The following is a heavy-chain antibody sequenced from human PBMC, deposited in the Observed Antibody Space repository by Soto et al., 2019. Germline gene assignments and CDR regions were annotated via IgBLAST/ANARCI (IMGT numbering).Heavy chain of an antibody. CDR1: GVTFSSYA. CDR2: ISGSGGST. V-gene: IGHV3-23*01. J-gene: IGHJ6*02. Sequence: EVQLLESGGGLVQPGGSLRLSCAASGVTFSSYAMSWVRQAPGKGLEWVSAISGSGGSTYYADSVKGRVTISRDNSKNTLYLQMNSLRAEDTAVYYCAKEAASDYYYYYGMDVCGQGTTVTVSS. CDR3: AKEAASDYYYYYGMDV.